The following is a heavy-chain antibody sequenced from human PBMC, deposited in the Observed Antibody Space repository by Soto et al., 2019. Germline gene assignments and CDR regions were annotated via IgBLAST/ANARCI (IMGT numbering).Heavy chain of an antibody. Sequence: PGESLKISCNGSGYSFTSYWISWVRQMPGKGLEWMGRIDPSDSYTNYSPSFQGHVTISADKSISTAYLQWSSLKASDTAMYYCARHPLTYYYDSSAQGERDYWGREPWSPSPQ. CDR2: IDPSDSYT. CDR3: ARHPLTYYYDSSAQGERDY. D-gene: IGHD3-22*01. CDR1: GYSFTSYW. V-gene: IGHV5-10-1*01. J-gene: IGHJ4*02.